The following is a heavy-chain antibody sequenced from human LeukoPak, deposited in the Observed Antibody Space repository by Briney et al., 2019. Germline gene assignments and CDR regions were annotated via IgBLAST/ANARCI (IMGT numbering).Heavy chain of an antibody. CDR1: GVTLSTYAM. J-gene: IGHJ3*02. V-gene: IGHV4-4*01. D-gene: IGHD4-11*01. CDR3: TREGLNDYNNPTDAFDI. CDR2: IHHSGTT. Sequence: PGGSLRLSCAASGVTLSTYAMSWARQPPGKGLEWIGEIHHSGTTTYNPSLKSRLTISVDKSKNQFSLTLDSVTAADTAVYFCTREGLNDYNNPTDAFDIWGQGTMVTVSS.